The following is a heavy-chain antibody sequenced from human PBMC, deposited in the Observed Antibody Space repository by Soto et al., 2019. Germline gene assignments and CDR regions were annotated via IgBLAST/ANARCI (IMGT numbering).Heavy chain of an antibody. V-gene: IGHV3-48*02. J-gene: IGHJ4*02. CDR3: ARHYAAAMGS. D-gene: IGHD5-18*01. Sequence: EVQLVESGGGLVQPGGSLRLSCAASGFTFSNYNMNWVRQAPGKGLEWISYISTTSDTIYYADSVKGRFTVSRDNAKNSLYLQMNNLRDEDTALYYCARHYAAAMGSWGQGTLVTVSS. CDR1: GFTFSNYN. CDR2: ISTTSDTI.